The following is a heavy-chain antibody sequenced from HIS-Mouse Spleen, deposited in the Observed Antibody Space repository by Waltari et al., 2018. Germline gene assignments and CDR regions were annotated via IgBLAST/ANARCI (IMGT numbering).Heavy chain of an antibody. CDR2: FNPNSGGT. V-gene: IGHV1-2*02. CDR1: GYTFTGYY. CDR3: ARDSPTQLGGDAFDI. J-gene: IGHJ3*02. D-gene: IGHD3-10*01. Sequence: QVQLVQSGAEVKKPGASVKVSCKASGYTFTGYYMHWVRQAPGQGLEWMGGFNPNSGGTNHAQKFQGRVTMTRDKSISTAYMELSRLRSDDTAVYYCARDSPTQLGGDAFDIWGQGTMVTVSS.